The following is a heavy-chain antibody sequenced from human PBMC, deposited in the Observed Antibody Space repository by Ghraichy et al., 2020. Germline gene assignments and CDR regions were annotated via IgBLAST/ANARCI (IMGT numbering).Heavy chain of an antibody. CDR1: GFTFSNCA. Sequence: GGSLRLSCAASGFTFSNCAMHWVRQAPGKGLEWVAVIFHDGSNKYYADSVKGRFTISRDNSMNTLYLQMNSLRVEDTAVYYCAKESNAFDFWGQGTMVTVSS. CDR2: IFHDGSNK. V-gene: IGHV3-30*18. CDR3: AKESNAFDF. J-gene: IGHJ3*01.